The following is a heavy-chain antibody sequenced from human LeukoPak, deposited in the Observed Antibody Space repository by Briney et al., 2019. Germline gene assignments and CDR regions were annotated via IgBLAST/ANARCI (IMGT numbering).Heavy chain of an antibody. CDR3: ARYEDTAMVDY. CDR1: GYNFTNYW. CDR2: IYPGDSDT. D-gene: IGHD5-18*01. Sequence: GESLKISCKGSGYNFTNYWIGWVRQMPGKGLEWMGIIYPGDSDTRYSPSFQGQVTISADKSISTAYLQWSSLKASDTAMYYCARYEDTAMVDYWGQGTLVTVSS. J-gene: IGHJ4*02. V-gene: IGHV5-51*01.